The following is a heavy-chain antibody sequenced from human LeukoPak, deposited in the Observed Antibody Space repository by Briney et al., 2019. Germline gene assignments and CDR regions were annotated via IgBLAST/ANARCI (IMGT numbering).Heavy chain of an antibody. J-gene: IGHJ4*02. CDR2: ISNSVTST. D-gene: IGHD5-18*01. V-gene: IGHV3-23*01. CDR3: TKDLSGYNYGGVDY. Sequence: SLRLSCAASGFTFSAYAMSWVRQAPGKGLEWVSGISNSVTSTHYADSVKGRFTISRDNSKNTLYLQMNSLRAEDTAVYSCTKDLSGYNYGGVDYWGQGTLVTVSS. CDR1: GFTFSAYA.